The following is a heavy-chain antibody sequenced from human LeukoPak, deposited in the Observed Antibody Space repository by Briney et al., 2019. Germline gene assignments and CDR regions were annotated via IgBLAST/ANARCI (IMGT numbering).Heavy chain of an antibody. J-gene: IGHJ4*02. V-gene: IGHV4-59*01. D-gene: IGHD6-13*01. CDR3: ASGPPAAGFDY. Sequence: SETLSLTCTVSGGSIGSYHWSWIRQPPGKGLEWIGYIYYSGSTNYNPSLKSRVTISVDTSKNQFSLKLSSVTAADTAVYYCASGPPAAGFDYWGQGTLVTVSS. CDR2: IYYSGST. CDR1: GGSIGSYH.